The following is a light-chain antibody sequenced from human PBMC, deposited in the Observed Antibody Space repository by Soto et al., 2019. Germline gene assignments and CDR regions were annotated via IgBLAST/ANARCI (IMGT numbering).Light chain of an antibody. CDR3: QHRDTWQLT. Sequence: EIVLTQSPATLSLSPGERATLSCRASQSVTSYLVWYQQKPGQAPRLLIYDASNRATGIPARFTGSGSGTDFTLTIGSLEPEDFAVYYCQHRDTWQLTLGQVTRLEIK. V-gene: IGKV3-11*01. CDR2: DAS. J-gene: IGKJ5*01. CDR1: QSVTSY.